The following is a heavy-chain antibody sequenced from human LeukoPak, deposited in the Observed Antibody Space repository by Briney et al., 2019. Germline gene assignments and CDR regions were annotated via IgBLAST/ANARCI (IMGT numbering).Heavy chain of an antibody. V-gene: IGHV3-7*01. J-gene: IGHJ4*02. CDR3: ARDVDSETFYSLPLAY. D-gene: IGHD1-26*01. CDR2: IKQDGSEK. CDR1: GFTFSSYW. Sequence: GGSLRLSCAASGFTFSSYWRSWVRQAPGEGPEWLTNIKQDGSEKYYVDSVKGRFTISRDDAKNSLYSQMNSLRGEDTALYYCARDVDSETFYSLPLAYWGQGTLVTVSS.